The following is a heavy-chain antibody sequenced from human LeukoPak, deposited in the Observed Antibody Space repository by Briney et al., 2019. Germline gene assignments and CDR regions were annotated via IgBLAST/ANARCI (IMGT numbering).Heavy chain of an antibody. CDR3: ERDRDYYYYYGMDV. J-gene: IGHJ6*02. Sequence: GGSLRLSCAASGFTFSSYTMNWVRQAPGKGLEWVSSISSSSSYIYYADSVRGRFTISRNNAKNSLYLQMNSLRAEDTAVYYCERDRDYYYYYGMDVWGQGTTVTVSS. V-gene: IGHV3-21*01. CDR2: ISSSSSYI. CDR1: GFTFSSYT.